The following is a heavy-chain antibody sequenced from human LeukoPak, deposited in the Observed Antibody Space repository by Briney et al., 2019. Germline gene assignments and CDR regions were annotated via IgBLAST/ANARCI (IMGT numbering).Heavy chain of an antibody. J-gene: IGHJ5*02. V-gene: IGHV1-69*04. D-gene: IGHD2-2*02. CDR2: IIPILGIA. CDR3: AREGYRSSTSCYTSTFDP. CDR1: GGTFSSYA. Sequence: SVKVSCKASGGTFSSYAISWVRQAPGQGLEWMGRIIPILGIANYEQKFQGRGTINEDKSKSTAYMELSSLRSEDTAVYYCAREGYRSSTSCYTSTFDPWGQGTLVTVSS.